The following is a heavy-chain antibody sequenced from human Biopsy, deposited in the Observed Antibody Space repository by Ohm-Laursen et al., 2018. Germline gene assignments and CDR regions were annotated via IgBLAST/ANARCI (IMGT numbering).Heavy chain of an antibody. V-gene: IGHV4-34*01. CDR2: INQSGST. CDR3: ARGSGYFKLDV. Sequence: TLSLTCAVNGESSSGYFWNWIRQPPGKGLGWIGEINQSGSTKYNPSLKRRATLSADSSNSQFSLRLTSVTAADTAIYYCARGSGYFKLDVWGQGTTVTVSS. D-gene: IGHD5-12*01. J-gene: IGHJ6*02. CDR1: GESSSGYF.